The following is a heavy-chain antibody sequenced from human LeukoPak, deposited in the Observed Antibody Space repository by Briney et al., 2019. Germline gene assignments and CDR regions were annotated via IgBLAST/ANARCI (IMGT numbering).Heavy chain of an antibody. Sequence: GGSLRLSCAASGFIFNNYVMHWVRQAPGKGLEWVAVISYDGNTKNDADSVKGRFTISRDNSKNTVFLEMSSLRPEDTAVYFCARDMGVPAASYFFDYWGQGTLVTVSS. V-gene: IGHV3-30*04. J-gene: IGHJ4*02. CDR2: ISYDGNTK. CDR1: GFIFNNYV. CDR3: ARDMGVPAASYFFDY. D-gene: IGHD2-2*01.